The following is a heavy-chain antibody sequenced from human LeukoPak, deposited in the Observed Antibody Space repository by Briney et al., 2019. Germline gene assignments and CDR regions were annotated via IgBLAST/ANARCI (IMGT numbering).Heavy chain of an antibody. CDR1: GFTFSSHW. CDR2: INPDGSEK. J-gene: IGHJ4*02. CDR3: ASGPLSGGSYI. V-gene: IGHV3-7*03. Sequence: PGGSLRLSCAASGFTFSSHWMTWVRQAPGKGLEWVANINPDGSEKHYVDFVKGRFTISRDNAKNTLYLQMSSLRTDDTAVYYCASGPLSGGSYIWGQGTLVTVSS. D-gene: IGHD1-26*01.